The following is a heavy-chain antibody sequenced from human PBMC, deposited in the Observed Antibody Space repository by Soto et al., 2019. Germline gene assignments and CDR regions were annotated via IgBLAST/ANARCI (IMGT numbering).Heavy chain of an antibody. Sequence: GASVKVSCKASGGTFSSYTISWVRQAPGQGLEWMGRIIPILGIANYAQKFQGRVTITADKSTSTAYMELSSLRSEDTAVYYCARDGSGYDPWTFYDPELSPKYGMDVWGQGTTVTVSS. D-gene: IGHD5-12*01. CDR2: IIPILGIA. J-gene: IGHJ6*02. CDR1: GGTFSSYT. V-gene: IGHV1-69*04. CDR3: ARDGSGYDPWTFYDPELSPKYGMDV.